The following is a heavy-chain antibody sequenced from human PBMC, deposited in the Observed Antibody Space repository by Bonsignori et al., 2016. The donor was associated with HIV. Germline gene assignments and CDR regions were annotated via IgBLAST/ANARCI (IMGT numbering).Heavy chain of an antibody. D-gene: IGHD2-21*01. Sequence: WIRQPPGKGLEWIGSIYHSGSTYYNPSLKSRVTISVDTSKNQFSLKLSSVTAADTAVYYCAGAYCGGDCYSVDYWGQGTLVTSPQ. CDR2: IYHSGST. CDR3: AGAYCGGDCYSVDY. J-gene: IGHJ4*02. V-gene: IGHV4-38-2*01.